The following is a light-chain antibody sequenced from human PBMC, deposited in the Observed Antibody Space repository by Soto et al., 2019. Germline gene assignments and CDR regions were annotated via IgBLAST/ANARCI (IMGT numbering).Light chain of an antibody. J-gene: IGLJ1*01. CDR1: SSDVGAYDL. CDR2: DVS. Sequence: QSALSQSASVSGSPGQSVTISCTGTSSDVGAYDLVCWYQQHPGKAPKLMIYDVSNRPSGVSNRFSGSKSGNTASLTISGLQAEDEADYYCSSYTSSSTPYVFGTGTKLTVL. V-gene: IGLV2-14*01. CDR3: SSYTSSSTPYV.